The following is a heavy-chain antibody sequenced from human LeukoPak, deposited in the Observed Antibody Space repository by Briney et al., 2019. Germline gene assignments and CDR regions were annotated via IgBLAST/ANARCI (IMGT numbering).Heavy chain of an antibody. V-gene: IGHV3-21*01. Sequence: GGSLRLSCAASGFTFSSYSMTWVRQAPGKGLEWVSSIISSSSYIYYAHSVKGRFTISRDNAKNSLYLQMNSLRAEDTALYCCARDDNYGMDVWGQGTTVTVSS. CDR1: GFTFSSYS. J-gene: IGHJ6*02. CDR3: ARDDNYGMDV. CDR2: IISSSSYI.